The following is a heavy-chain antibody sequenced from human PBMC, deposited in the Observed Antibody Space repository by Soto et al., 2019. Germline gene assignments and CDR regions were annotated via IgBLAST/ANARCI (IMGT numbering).Heavy chain of an antibody. CDR3: ARALCGGDCYSSLDY. CDR2: INPNSGNT. D-gene: IGHD2-21*02. Sequence: ASVKVSCKATVYIFSDYFIHWVRQAPGQGLEWMGRINPNSGNTKFDQDFQGRVTMTRDTSVNTDYMQLSSLRSDDAAVYYCARALCGGDCYSSLDYWGQGSRVTVSS. J-gene: IGHJ4*02. CDR1: VYIFSDYF. V-gene: IGHV1-2*06.